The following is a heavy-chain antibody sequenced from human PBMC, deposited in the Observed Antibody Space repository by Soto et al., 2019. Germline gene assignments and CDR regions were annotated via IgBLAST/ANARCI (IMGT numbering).Heavy chain of an antibody. J-gene: IGHJ5*02. Sequence: EVQLVESGGGLVQPGGSLRLSCEASDSTFRNYWMHWVRQPPGKGLVWVSRINSDGSSTYYADSVKGRFTISRDNAVNMVYLQMNSLSAEDSAVYYCAPTIAVRRAWFDPWGQGTLVTVSS. CDR3: APTIAVRRAWFDP. D-gene: IGHD6-19*01. V-gene: IGHV3-74*01. CDR2: INSDGSST. CDR1: DSTFRNYW.